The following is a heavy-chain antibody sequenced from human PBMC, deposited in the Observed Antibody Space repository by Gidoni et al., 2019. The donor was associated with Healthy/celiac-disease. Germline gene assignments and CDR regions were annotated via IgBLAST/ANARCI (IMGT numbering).Heavy chain of an antibody. CDR3: AREVSYYYDSSKAFDM. CDR1: GFPVSSSD. V-gene: IGHV3-66*01. CDR2: IYSDGGT. D-gene: IGHD3-22*01. Sequence: EVQLVESGGGLVQPGGSLSLSCAVSGFPVSSSDMSWVRRAPGKGLEWVSLIYSDGGTYYADSVKGRFTISRDNSKSTLYLQMASLRREDTAVYYCAREVSYYYDSSKAFDMWGQGTMVTVSS. J-gene: IGHJ3*02.